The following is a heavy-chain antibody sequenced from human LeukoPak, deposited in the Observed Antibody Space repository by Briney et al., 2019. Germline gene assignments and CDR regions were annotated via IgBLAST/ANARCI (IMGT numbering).Heavy chain of an antibody. CDR2: INPSGGDT. J-gene: IGHJ4*02. D-gene: IGHD1-14*01. CDR3: AREVMDNLRFDY. CDR1: GYTLTSYY. Sequence: ASVKVSCKASGYTLTSYYMHWVRQAPGQGLEWMGIINPSGGDTSYAQKFQGRLIMTRDTSTNTVYMELTSLRSEDTAVYYCAREVMDNLRFDYWGQGTLVTVSS. V-gene: IGHV1-46*01.